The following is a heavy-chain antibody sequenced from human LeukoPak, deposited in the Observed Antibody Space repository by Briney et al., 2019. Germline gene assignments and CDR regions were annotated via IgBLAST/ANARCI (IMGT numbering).Heavy chain of an antibody. CDR1: GGTFSSYA. CDR2: IIPIFGTA. V-gene: IGHV1-69*13. CDR3: ARGSTTRYFDWLQGINFDY. D-gene: IGHD3-9*01. J-gene: IGHJ4*02. Sequence: GASVKVSCKASGGTFSSYAISWVRQAPGQGLEWMGGIIPIFGTANYAQKFQGRVTITADESTSTAYMELSSLRSEDTAVYYCARGSTTRYFDWLQGINFDYWGQGTLVTVSS.